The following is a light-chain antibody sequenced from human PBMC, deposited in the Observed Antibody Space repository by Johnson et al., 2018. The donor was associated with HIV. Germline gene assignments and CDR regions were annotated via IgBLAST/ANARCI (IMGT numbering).Light chain of an antibody. V-gene: IGLV1-51*02. CDR3: GTWDSSLSAHYV. CDR2: ENN. J-gene: IGLJ1*01. CDR1: TSSIGNNY. Sequence: QPVLTQPPSVSAAPGQKVTISCSGSTSSIGNNYVSWYQHLPGTAPKLLIYENNKRPSGIPDRFSGSESGTSATLGITGLQTGDEADYYCGTWDSSLSAHYVFGTGTKVTVL.